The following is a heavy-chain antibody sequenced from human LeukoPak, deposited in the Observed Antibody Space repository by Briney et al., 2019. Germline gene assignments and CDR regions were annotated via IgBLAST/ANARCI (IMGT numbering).Heavy chain of an antibody. D-gene: IGHD2-15*01. CDR2: IYTSGST. CDR1: GGSISSGSYY. Sequence: RASETLSLTCTVSGGSISSGSYYWSWIRQPAGKGLEWIGRIYTSGSTNYNPSLKSRVTISVDTSKSQFSLKLSSVTAADTAVYYCARLYCSATCYLWRYYFDFWGQGTLVTVSS. V-gene: IGHV4-61*02. J-gene: IGHJ4*02. CDR3: ARLYCSATCYLWRYYFDF.